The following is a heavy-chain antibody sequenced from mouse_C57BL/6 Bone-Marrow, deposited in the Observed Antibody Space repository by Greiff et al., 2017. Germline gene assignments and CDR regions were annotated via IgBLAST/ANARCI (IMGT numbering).Heavy chain of an antibody. CDR2: IDPANGNT. CDR3: ARVITAVVDARDWFAY. V-gene: IGHV14-3*01. Sequence: EVQLLESVAELVRPGASVKLSCTASGFNIKNTYMHWVKQRPEQGLEWIGWIDPANGNTKYAPKFQGKATITADTSSNTAYLQLSSLTSEDTPIDYGARVITAVVDARDWFAYWGQGTLVTVSA. D-gene: IGHD1-1*01. CDR1: GFNIKNTY. J-gene: IGHJ3*01.